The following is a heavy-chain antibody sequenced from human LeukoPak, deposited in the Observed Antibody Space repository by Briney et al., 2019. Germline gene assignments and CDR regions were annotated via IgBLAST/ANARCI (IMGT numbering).Heavy chain of an antibody. V-gene: IGHV3-23*01. CDR2: ISGSGGST. D-gene: IGHD3-22*01. CDR3: ANIEPGTMRYFDY. Sequence: GGSLRLSCAASGFTFSSYAMSWVRQAPGKGLKWVSAISGSGGSTYYADSVKGRFTISRDNSKNTLYLQMNSLRSEDTAVYYCANIEPGTMRYFDYWGQGTLVTVSS. J-gene: IGHJ4*02. CDR1: GFTFSSYA.